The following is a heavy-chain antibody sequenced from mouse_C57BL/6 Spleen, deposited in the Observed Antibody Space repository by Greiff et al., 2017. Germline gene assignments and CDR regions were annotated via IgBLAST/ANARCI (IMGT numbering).Heavy chain of an antibody. CDR2: ISGGGGNT. Sequence: EVKLMESGGGLVKPGGSLKLSCAASGFTFSSYTMSWVRQTPEKRLAWVATISGGGGNTYYPDSVKGRFTISRDNAKNTLYLQMSSLRSEDTALYYCARPGTDWYFDVWGTGTTVTVSS. CDR1: GFTFSSYT. CDR3: ARPGTDWYFDV. J-gene: IGHJ1*03. V-gene: IGHV5-9*01. D-gene: IGHD3-3*01.